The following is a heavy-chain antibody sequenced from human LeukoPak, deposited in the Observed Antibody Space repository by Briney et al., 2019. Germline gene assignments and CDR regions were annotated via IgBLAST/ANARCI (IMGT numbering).Heavy chain of an antibody. CDR3: AREGVRESTGWYVD. CDR2: TYYRSKWYI. V-gene: IGHV6-1*01. CDR1: GDSVSSNNGA. D-gene: IGHD6-19*01. Sequence: PSQTLSLTCVISGDSVSSNNGAWNWIRQSPSRGLEWLGRTYYRSKWYIDYAVSVKSRISIKPDTSKNQFSLQLNSVTPEDTAEYYCAREGVRESTGWYVDWGQGTLVTVSS. J-gene: IGHJ4*02.